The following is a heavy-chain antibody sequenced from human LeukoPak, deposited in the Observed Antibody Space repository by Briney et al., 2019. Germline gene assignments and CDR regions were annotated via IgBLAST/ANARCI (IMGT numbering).Heavy chain of an antibody. D-gene: IGHD5-18*01. CDR2: INHSGST. Sequence: SETLSLTCAVSGGSFSGYYWSWIRQPPGKGLEWIGEINHSGSTNYNPSLKSRVTISVDTSKNQFSLKLSSVTAADTAVYYCARGWGYSYGYANWGQGTLVTVSS. CDR1: GGSFSGYY. V-gene: IGHV4-34*01. CDR3: ARGWGYSYGYAN. J-gene: IGHJ4*02.